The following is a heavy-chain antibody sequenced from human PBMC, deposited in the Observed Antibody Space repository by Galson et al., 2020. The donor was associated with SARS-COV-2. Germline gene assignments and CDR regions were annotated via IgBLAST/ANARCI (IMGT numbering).Heavy chain of an antibody. CDR3: ASAQRGTIFGVVRYFDY. D-gene: IGHD3-3*01. Sequence: ETSETLSLTCTVSGGSISSGDYYWRWIRQPPGKGLEWIGYIYYSGSTYYNPSLKSRVTISVDTSKNQFSLKLSSVTAADTAVYYCASAQRGTIFGVVRYFDYWGQGTLVTVSS. CDR1: GGSISSGDYY. CDR2: IYYSGST. V-gene: IGHV4-30-4*01. J-gene: IGHJ4*02.